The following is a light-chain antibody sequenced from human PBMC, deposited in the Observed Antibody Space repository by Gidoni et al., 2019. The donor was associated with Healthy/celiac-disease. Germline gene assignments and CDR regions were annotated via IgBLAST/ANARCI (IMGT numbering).Light chain of an antibody. Sequence: DIQMTQSPSTLSAFVGDRVTITSRASQSISSWLVWYQQKPGKAPKLLIYKASSLGSGVPSRFSGSGSGTESTLTISSLQPDDFATYYCQQYNSYSSMCSFGQGTKLEIK. CDR2: KAS. V-gene: IGKV1-5*03. CDR1: QSISSW. J-gene: IGKJ2*04. CDR3: QQYNSYSSMCS.